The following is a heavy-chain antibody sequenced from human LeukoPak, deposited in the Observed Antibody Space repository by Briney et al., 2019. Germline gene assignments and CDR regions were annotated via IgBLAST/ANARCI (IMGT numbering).Heavy chain of an antibody. J-gene: IGHJ4*02. Sequence: TGGSMRLSGAASGFTFSSYWMSWVRQAPGKGLGWVANIKQDGSEKYYVDSVKGRFTISRDNAKNSLYLQMNSLRVEDTAVYDCESDWWELNHVDYWGQGTLVTVSS. D-gene: IGHD1-26*01. V-gene: IGHV3-7*01. CDR1: GFTFSSYW. CDR2: IKQDGSEK. CDR3: ESDWWELNHVDY.